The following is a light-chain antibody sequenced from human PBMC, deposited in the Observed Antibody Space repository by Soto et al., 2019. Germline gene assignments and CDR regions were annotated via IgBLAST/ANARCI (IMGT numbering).Light chain of an antibody. CDR3: SSYTSSSTDVV. Sequence: QSALTQPASVSGSPGQSITISCTGTSSDVGGYNYVSWYQQHPGKAPKLMIYDVSNRPSGVSNRFSGSKSGNTASLTISGLQSEDEADSYCSSYTSSSTDVVFGGGPKLTVL. J-gene: IGLJ2*01. CDR2: DVS. CDR1: SSDVGGYNY. V-gene: IGLV2-14*01.